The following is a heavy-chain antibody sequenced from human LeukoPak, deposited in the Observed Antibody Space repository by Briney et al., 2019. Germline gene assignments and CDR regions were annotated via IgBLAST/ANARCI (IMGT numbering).Heavy chain of an antibody. CDR3: ARDMTYYYGSGTSYGMGV. CDR2: ISAYNGNT. V-gene: IGHV1-18*01. D-gene: IGHD3-10*01. CDR1: GYTFTSYG. J-gene: IGHJ6*02. Sequence: ASVKVSCKASGYTFTSYGISWVRQAPGQGLEWMGWISAYNGNTNYAQKLQGRVTMTTDTSTSTAYMELRSLRSDDTAVHYCARDMTYYYGSGTSYGMGVWGQGTTVTVSS.